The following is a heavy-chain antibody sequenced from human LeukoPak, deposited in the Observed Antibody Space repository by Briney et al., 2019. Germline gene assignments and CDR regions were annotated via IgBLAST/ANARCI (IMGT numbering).Heavy chain of an antibody. V-gene: IGHV6-1*01. CDR2: TYYRSKWYN. Sequence: SRTLSLTFAISGDSVSSNSAAWNWLRQSPSRGLEWLGSTYYRSKWYNDYAVSVKSRITINPDTSKNQFSLQLNSVTPEDTAVYYCARDSQGFHPYAFDIWGQGTMVTVSS. CDR1: GDSVSSNSAA. D-gene: IGHD2-15*01. J-gene: IGHJ3*02. CDR3: ARDSQGFHPYAFDI.